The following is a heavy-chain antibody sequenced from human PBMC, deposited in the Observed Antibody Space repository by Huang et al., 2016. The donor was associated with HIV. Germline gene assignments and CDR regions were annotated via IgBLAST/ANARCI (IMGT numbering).Heavy chain of an antibody. CDR2: ISNEGSTK. Sequence: QVQLVESGGGVVQPGTSLSLSCAASGFTFSNYAMNWVRQAPGKGLEVVAVISNEGSTKYYADSVKGRFTISRDNSKNTVYLQMNSLRAEDTAVYYCARSEPSRYYFDYWGQGTLVTVSS. CDR1: GFTFSNYA. V-gene: IGHV3-30-3*01. CDR3: ARSEPSRYYFDY. J-gene: IGHJ4*02.